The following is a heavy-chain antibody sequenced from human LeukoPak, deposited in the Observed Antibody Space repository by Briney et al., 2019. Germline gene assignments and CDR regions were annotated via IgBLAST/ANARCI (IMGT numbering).Heavy chain of an antibody. CDR1: GYTFTSYY. D-gene: IGHD6-19*01. CDR2: INPNSGGT. Sequence: ASVKVSCKASGYTFTSYYMHWVRQAPGQGLEWMGWINPNSGGTNYAQKFQGRVTMTRDTSISTAYMELSRLRSDDTAVYYCARMGIAVYENWFDPWGQGTLVTVSS. CDR3: ARMGIAVYENWFDP. J-gene: IGHJ5*02. V-gene: IGHV1-2*02.